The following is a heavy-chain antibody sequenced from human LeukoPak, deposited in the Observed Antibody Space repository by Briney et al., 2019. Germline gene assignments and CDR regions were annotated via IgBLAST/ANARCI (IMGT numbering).Heavy chain of an antibody. J-gene: IGHJ2*01. CDR2: IDTSTTYM. D-gene: IGHD7-27*01. CDR3: AREAGTGERWYFDL. CDR1: GFTFSTYG. Sequence: KPGRSLRLSCAASGFTFSTYGMHWVRQAPGKGLEWVSSIDTSTTYMTYADSVKGRFTISRDNARNSLYLQMNSLRAEDTAVYYCAREAGTGERWYFDLWGRGTLVTVSS. V-gene: IGHV3-21*01.